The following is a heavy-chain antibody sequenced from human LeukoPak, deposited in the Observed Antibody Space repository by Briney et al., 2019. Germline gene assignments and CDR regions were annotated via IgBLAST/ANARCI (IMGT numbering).Heavy chain of an antibody. CDR3: ACRDLTSTWSFP. CDR2: IYPGDLRV. CDR1: GYSFTSYW. Sequence: GESLTISCQGFGYSFTSYWIGWVRQMPGKGTEWMGVIYPGDLRVRYNPSFQGQVTISVDKSINTAYLQWVGLRASDSAMYYCACRDLTSTWSFPRGQGTLVTVSS. J-gene: IGHJ5*02. V-gene: IGHV5-51*01. D-gene: IGHD6-13*01.